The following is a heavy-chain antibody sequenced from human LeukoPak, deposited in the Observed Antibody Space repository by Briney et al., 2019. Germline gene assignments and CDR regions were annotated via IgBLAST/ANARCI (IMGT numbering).Heavy chain of an antibody. D-gene: IGHD3-22*01. V-gene: IGHV4-34*01. J-gene: IGHJ4*02. CDR1: GGSFSGYY. Sequence: SETLSLTSAVYGGSFSGYYWSWIRQPPGKGLEWIGEINHSGSTNYNPSLKSRVTISADTSKNQFSLKLSSVTAADTAVYYCARGEFTYYYDSSGPAGYWGQGTLVTVSS. CDR2: INHSGST. CDR3: ARGEFTYYYDSSGPAGY.